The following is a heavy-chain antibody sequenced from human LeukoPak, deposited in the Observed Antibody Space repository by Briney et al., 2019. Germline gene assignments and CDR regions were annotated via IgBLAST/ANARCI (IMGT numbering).Heavy chain of an antibody. V-gene: IGHV3-33*01. CDR2: ICYDGSKQ. CDR1: GFTFGGDG. Sequence: GGSLRLSCAASGFTFGGDGMHWVRQAPGKGGEGGAVICYDGSKQYYVDSVKGRFTISRDNSKHTVHLQMNSLRVEDTAVYYCAREQYGSDDALDIWGQGTMVTVSS. CDR3: AREQYGSDDALDI. J-gene: IGHJ3*02. D-gene: IGHD3-10*01.